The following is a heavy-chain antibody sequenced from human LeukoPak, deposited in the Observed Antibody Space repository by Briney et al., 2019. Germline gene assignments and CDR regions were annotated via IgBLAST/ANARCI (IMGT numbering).Heavy chain of an antibody. CDR2: INHSGST. D-gene: IGHD3-16*02. Sequence: SETLSLTCAVYGGSFSGYYWSWIRQPPGEGLEWIGEINHSGSTNYNPSLKSRVTISVDTPKNQFSLKLSSVTAADTAVYYCASVGLRLGELSFSPYYFDYWGQGTLVTVSS. V-gene: IGHV4-34*01. J-gene: IGHJ4*02. CDR3: ASVGLRLGELSFSPYYFDY. CDR1: GGSFSGYY.